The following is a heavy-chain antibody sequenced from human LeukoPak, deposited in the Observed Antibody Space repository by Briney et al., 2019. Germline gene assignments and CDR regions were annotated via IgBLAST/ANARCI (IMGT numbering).Heavy chain of an antibody. V-gene: IGHV1-2*02. D-gene: IGHD3-22*01. CDR3: ARGGGVYYYDSSGYYLTIDY. CDR2: INPNSGGT. Sequence: ASVKVSCKASGYTFSGYYMHWVRQAPGQGLEWMGWINPNSGGTNYAQKFQGRVTMTRDASISTAYMELSRLRSDDTAVYYCARGGGVYYYDSSGYYLTIDYWGQGTLVTVSS. CDR1: GYTFSGYY. J-gene: IGHJ4*02.